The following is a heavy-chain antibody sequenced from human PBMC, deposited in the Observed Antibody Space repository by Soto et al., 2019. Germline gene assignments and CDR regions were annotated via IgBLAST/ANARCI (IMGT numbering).Heavy chain of an antibody. CDR3: AKDTEPWLVGYFDY. J-gene: IGHJ4*02. D-gene: IGHD6-19*01. Sequence: PGGSLRLSCAASGFTFDDYAMHWVRQAPGKGLEWVSGISWNSGNIGYADSVKGRFTISRDNAKNSLYLQMNSLRAEDTALYYCAKDTEPWLVGYFDYWGQGTLVTVSS. CDR2: ISWNSGNI. CDR1: GFTFDDYA. V-gene: IGHV3-9*01.